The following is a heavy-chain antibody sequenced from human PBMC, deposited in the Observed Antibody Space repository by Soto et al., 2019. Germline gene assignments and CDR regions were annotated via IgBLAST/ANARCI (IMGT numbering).Heavy chain of an antibody. V-gene: IGHV2-70*11. D-gene: IGHD1-7*01. CDR2: IDWDDDK. Sequence: SGPTLVNPTQTLTLTCTFSGFSLSSSGMCVSWIRQPPGKALEWLARIDWDDDKYYSTSLKTRLTISKDTSKNQVVLIMTNMDPVDTATYDGARCITGTTNFDYWGKGTLVTVSS. CDR1: GFSLSSSGMC. J-gene: IGHJ4*02. CDR3: ARCITGTTNFDY.